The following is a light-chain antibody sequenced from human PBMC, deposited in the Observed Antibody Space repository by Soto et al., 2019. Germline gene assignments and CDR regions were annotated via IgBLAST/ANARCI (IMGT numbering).Light chain of an antibody. CDR3: CSYAGSSTFL. CDR2: EGS. J-gene: IGLJ2*01. V-gene: IGLV2-23*03. CDR1: SSDVGSYNL. Sequence: QSALTQPASVSGSPGQSITISCTGTSSDVGSYNLVSWYQQHPGKAPKLMIYEGSKRPSGVSNRFSGSKSGNTASLTISGLQAEDEADDYCCSYAGSSTFLFGGGTKLTVL.